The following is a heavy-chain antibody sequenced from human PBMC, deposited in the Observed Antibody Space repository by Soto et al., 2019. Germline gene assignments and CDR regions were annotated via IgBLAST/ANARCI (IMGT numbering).Heavy chain of an antibody. Sequence: SVKVSCKASGGTFSSYAISWVRQAPGQGLEWMGGIIPIFGTANYAQKFQGRVTITADESTSTAYMELSSLRSEDTAVYYCARGDFWSGYSYYYGMDVWGQGTTVTVSS. CDR3: ARGDFWSGYSYYYGMDV. V-gene: IGHV1-69*13. J-gene: IGHJ6*02. D-gene: IGHD3-3*01. CDR2: IIPIFGTA. CDR1: GGTFSSYA.